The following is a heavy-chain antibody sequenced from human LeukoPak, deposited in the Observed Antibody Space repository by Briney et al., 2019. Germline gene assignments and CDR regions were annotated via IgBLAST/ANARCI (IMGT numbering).Heavy chain of an antibody. CDR1: GGSISSHN. D-gene: IGHD3-22*01. CDR3: ARVDSSGYYTFFDY. Sequence: PSETLSLTCTVSGGSISSHNWDWIRQPPGKGLEWIGDIYNSGSPNYNPSLKSRVTISVDTSKNQFSLKLSSVTAADTAVYYCARVDSSGYYTFFDYWGQGTLVTVSS. J-gene: IGHJ4*02. CDR2: IYNSGSP. V-gene: IGHV4-59*11.